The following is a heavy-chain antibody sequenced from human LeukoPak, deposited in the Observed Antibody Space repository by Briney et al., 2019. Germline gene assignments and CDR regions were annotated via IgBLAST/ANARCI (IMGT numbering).Heavy chain of an antibody. CDR1: GGSISSYY. Sequence: PSETLSLTCTVSGGSISSYYWSWIRQPAGKGLEWIGRIYTSGSTNYNPSLKSRVTMSVDTSKNQFSLKLSSVTAADTAVYYCARHRPIFGVVIHNDAFDIWGQGTMVTVSS. CDR2: IYTSGST. CDR3: ARHRPIFGVVIHNDAFDI. D-gene: IGHD3-3*01. V-gene: IGHV4-4*07. J-gene: IGHJ3*02.